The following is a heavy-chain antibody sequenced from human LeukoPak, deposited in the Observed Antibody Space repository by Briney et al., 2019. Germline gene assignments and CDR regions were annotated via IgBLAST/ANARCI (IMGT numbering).Heavy chain of an antibody. D-gene: IGHD3-22*01. CDR2: IYTSGST. CDR1: GGSISSYY. J-gene: IGHJ4*02. Sequence: SETLSLTCTVSGGSISSYYWSWIRQPAGKGLEWIGRIYTSGSTNYNPSLKSRVTTSVDTSKNQFSLKLSSVTAADTAVYYCARGEYYYDSSGGYFDYWGQGTLVTVSS. V-gene: IGHV4-4*07. CDR3: ARGEYYYDSSGGYFDY.